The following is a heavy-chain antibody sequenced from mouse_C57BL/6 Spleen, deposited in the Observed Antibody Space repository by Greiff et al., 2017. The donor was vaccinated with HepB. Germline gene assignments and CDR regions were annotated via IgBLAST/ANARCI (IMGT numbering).Heavy chain of an antibody. CDR3: ASSPEGY. V-gene: IGHV1-61*01. CDR2: IYPSDSET. CDR1: GYTFTSYW. J-gene: IGHJ3*01. Sequence: VQLQQPGAELVRPGSSVKLSCKASGYTFTSYWMDWVKQRPGKGLEWIGNIYPSDSETYYNQKFKDKATMTVDKSSSTAYMQLSSLTSEDSAVYYCASSPEGYWGQGTLVTVSA.